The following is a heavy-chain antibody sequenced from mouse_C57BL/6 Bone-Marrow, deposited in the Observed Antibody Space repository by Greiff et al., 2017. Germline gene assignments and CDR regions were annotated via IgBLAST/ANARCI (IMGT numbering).Heavy chain of an antibody. V-gene: IGHV1-52*01. J-gene: IGHJ1*03. CDR1: GYAFTSYW. Sequence: VQLQQPGAELVRPGSSVKLSCKASGYAFTSYWMHWVKQRPIQGLEWIGNIDPSDSETHYNQKFKDKATLTVDKSSSTAYMQLSSLTSKDSAVYYCASSNYGDFDVWGTGTTVTVSS. D-gene: IGHD2-5*01. CDR2: IDPSDSET. CDR3: ASSNYGDFDV.